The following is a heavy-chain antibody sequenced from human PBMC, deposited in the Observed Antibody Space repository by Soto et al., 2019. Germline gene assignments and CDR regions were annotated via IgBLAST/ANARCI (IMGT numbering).Heavy chain of an antibody. V-gene: IGHV1-69*12. J-gene: IGHJ4*02. CDR3: AGPKGGYSYRYVY. Sequence: QVQLVQSGAEVKKPGSSVKVSCKASAGTFSSYAISWVRQAPGQGLEWMGGFIPIFGTANYAQNFQGRVKINADEATSTAYIEQRRLRCEDTGVYCWAGPKGGYSYRYVYGGQGTLVTVSS. D-gene: IGHD5-18*01. CDR2: FIPIFGTA. CDR1: AGTFSSYA.